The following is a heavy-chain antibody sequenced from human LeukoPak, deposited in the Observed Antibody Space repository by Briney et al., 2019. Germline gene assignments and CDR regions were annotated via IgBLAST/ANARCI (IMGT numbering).Heavy chain of an antibody. D-gene: IGHD3-9*01. CDR3: ASAPYYDILTGYYLNCFDP. Sequence: ASVKVSCKASGYTFTGDYMHWVRQAPGQGLGWMGWINPNSGATNYAQKFQGRVTMTRETSISTAYMELSRLSSDDTAVYYSASAPYYDILTGYYLNCFDPWGQGTLVTVSS. J-gene: IGHJ5*02. CDR1: GYTFTGDY. CDR2: INPNSGAT. V-gene: IGHV1-2*02.